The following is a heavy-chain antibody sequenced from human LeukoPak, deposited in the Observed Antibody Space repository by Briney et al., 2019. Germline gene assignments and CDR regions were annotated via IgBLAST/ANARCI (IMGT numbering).Heavy chain of an antibody. D-gene: IGHD5-18*01. CDR2: IYHSGST. CDR3: ARPQGYSYGANWFDP. Sequence: SETLSLTCAVSGGSISSSNWWSWVRQPPGKGLEWIGEIYHSGSTNYNPSLKSRVTISVDKSKNQFSLKLSSVTAADTAVYYCARPQGYSYGANWFDPWGQGTLVTVSS. J-gene: IGHJ5*01. V-gene: IGHV4-4*02. CDR1: GGSISSSNW.